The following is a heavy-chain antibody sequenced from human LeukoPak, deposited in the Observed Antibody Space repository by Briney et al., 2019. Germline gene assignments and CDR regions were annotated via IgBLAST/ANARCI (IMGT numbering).Heavy chain of an antibody. J-gene: IGHJ4*02. CDR1: GGSFSGYY. CDR3: AREAPTWMQIDY. CDR2: INHSGST. Sequence: SETLSLTCAVYGGSFSGYYWSWIRQPPGKGLEWIGEINHSGSTNYNPSLKSRVTISVDTSKNQFSLKLSSVTAADTAVYYCAREAPTWMQIDYWGQGTLVTVSS. V-gene: IGHV4-34*01. D-gene: IGHD5-18*01.